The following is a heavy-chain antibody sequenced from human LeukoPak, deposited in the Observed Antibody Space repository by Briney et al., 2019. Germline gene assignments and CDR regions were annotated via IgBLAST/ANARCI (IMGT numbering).Heavy chain of an antibody. J-gene: IGHJ4*02. CDR1: GSTFSSYS. Sequence: GGSLRLSCAASGSTFSSYSMNWVRQAPGKGLEWVSSISSSSSYIYYADSVKGRFTISRDNAKNSLYLQMNSLRAEDTAVYYCARGRVLGSLRNNYFDYWGQGTLVTVSS. D-gene: IGHD1-14*01. V-gene: IGHV3-21*01. CDR2: ISSSSSYI. CDR3: ARGRVLGSLRNNYFDY.